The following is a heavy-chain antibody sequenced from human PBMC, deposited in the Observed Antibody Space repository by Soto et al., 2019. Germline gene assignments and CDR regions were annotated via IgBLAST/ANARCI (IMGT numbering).Heavy chain of an antibody. J-gene: IGHJ4*02. CDR1: GGSFGGYS. CDR2: INHSGST. Sequence: TLSLTCAVYGGSFGGYSGSGTRQPPGKGLEWIGEINHSGSTNYNPSLKSRVTISVDTSKNQFSLKLNSVTAADTAVYYCARHAVHSSGFTDYWGQGTLVTVSS. D-gene: IGHD6-19*01. V-gene: IGHV4-34*01. CDR3: ARHAVHSSGFTDY.